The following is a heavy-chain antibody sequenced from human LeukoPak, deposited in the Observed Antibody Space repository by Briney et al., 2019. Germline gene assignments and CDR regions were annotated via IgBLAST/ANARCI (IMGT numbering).Heavy chain of an antibody. CDR2: MNPNSGNT. Sequence: ASVKVSCKASGYIFTIYDINWVRQPTGRGLEWMGWMNPNSGNTGYAQKFQGRVTMTRNTSISTAYMELSSLRSEDTAVYYCARGGYYDSSGYYTWGQGTLVTVSS. CDR3: ARGGYYDSSGYYT. D-gene: IGHD3-22*01. J-gene: IGHJ5*02. V-gene: IGHV1-8*01. CDR1: GYIFTIYD.